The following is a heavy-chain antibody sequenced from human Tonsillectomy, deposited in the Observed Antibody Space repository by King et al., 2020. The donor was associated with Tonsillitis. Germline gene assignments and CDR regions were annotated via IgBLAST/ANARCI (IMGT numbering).Heavy chain of an antibody. V-gene: IGHV3-30-3*01. D-gene: IGHD4-17*01. CDR2: ISFDGSNK. Sequence: VQLVESGGGVVQPGRSLRLSCAASGFTFSSYAIHWVRQAPGKGLEWVAAISFDGSNKYYADSVQGRFTISRDNSKNTLYLQMNSLRAEDTAVYYCASRDGALDSYYSGMDVWGQGTTVTVSS. CDR1: GFTFSSYA. J-gene: IGHJ6*02. CDR3: ASRDGALDSYYSGMDV.